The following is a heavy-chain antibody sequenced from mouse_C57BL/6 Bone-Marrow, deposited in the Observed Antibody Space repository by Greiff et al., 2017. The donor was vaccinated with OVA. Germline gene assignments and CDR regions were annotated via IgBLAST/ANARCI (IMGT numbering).Heavy chain of an antibody. Sequence: EVQVVESGGGLVKPGGSLKLSCAASGFTFSDYGMHWVRQAPEKGLEWVAYISSGSSTIYYADTVKGRFTISRDNAKNTLFLQMTSLRSEDTAMYYCARPLILGAMDYWGQGTSVTVSS. J-gene: IGHJ4*01. D-gene: IGHD2-4*01. CDR1: GFTFSDYG. V-gene: IGHV5-17*01. CDR3: ARPLILGAMDY. CDR2: ISSGSSTI.